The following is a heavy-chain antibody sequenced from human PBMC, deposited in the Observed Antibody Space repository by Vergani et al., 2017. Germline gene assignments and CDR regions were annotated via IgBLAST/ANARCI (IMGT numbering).Heavy chain of an antibody. V-gene: IGHV3-23*01. J-gene: IGHJ4*02. CDR3: AKGSAVLRFLEWLLYLDY. Sequence: EVQLLESGGGLVQPGGSLRLSCAASGFTFSSYAMSWVRQAPGKGLEWVSAISGSGGSTYYADSVKGRFTISRDNSKNTLYLQMNSLRAEDTAVYYCAKGSAVLRFLEWLLYLDYWGQGTLVTVSS. CDR1: GFTFSSYA. CDR2: ISGSGGST. D-gene: IGHD3-3*01.